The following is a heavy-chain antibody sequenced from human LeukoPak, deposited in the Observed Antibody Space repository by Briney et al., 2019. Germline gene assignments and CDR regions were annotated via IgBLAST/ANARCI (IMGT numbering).Heavy chain of an antibody. J-gene: IGHJ4*02. V-gene: IGHV3-23*01. CDR1: GFTFSDYS. CDR2: ISPAGDST. D-gene: IGHD2-2*01. CDR3: ARRLVTAGITDFFDS. Sequence: GGSLRLSCTASGFTFSDYSMSWVRQAPGAGLEWVSAISPAGDSTTDADSVKGRFTISRDNSKSTLYLRMNGLTAEDTALYYCARRLVTAGITDFFDSWGQGTLVSVSS.